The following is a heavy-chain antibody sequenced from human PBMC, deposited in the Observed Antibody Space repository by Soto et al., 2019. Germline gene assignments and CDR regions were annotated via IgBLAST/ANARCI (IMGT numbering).Heavy chain of an antibody. V-gene: IGHV3-23*01. J-gene: IGHJ4*03. D-gene: IGHD3-10*01. CDR1: GLTFSNYA. Sequence: PXGSLRVSGSASGLTFSNYAMSWVRQAPGKGLHWVSTVSDSGDSTYYADSVKGRFTISRDNSKNTLYLQMSSLRAEDTAIYYCAIPRVTRPICCFDDWGQGTLVTVSS. CDR3: AIPRVTRPICCFDD. CDR2: VSDSGDST.